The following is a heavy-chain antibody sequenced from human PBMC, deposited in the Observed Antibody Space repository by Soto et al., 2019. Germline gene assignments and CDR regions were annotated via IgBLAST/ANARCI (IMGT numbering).Heavy chain of an antibody. CDR2: ISSSSSYI. D-gene: IGHD5-12*01. CDR1: GFTFSSYS. Sequence: PGGSLRLSCAAPGFTFSSYSMNWVRQAPGKGLEWVSSISSSSSYIYYADSVKGRFTISRDNAKNSLYLQMNSLRAEDTAVYYCAREMGATILYYYYYGMDVWGQGTKVTVSS. CDR3: AREMGATILYYYYYGMDV. J-gene: IGHJ6*02. V-gene: IGHV3-21*01.